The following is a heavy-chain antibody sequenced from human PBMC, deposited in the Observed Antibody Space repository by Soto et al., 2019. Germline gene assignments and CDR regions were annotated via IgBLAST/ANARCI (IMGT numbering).Heavy chain of an antibody. CDR3: SREDDRGGYYWRWFDP. V-gene: IGHV1-3*01. CDR2: INAGNGNT. Sequence: EASVKVSCKASGYTLTRYAMLWVLQAPGQRLEWMGWINAGNGNTKHSQKFQGRVTITRDTSASTADMELRSLRSEDTAAYYCSREDDRGGYYWRWFDPWGQGTLVTVSS. J-gene: IGHJ5*02. D-gene: IGHD3-22*01. CDR1: GYTLTRYA.